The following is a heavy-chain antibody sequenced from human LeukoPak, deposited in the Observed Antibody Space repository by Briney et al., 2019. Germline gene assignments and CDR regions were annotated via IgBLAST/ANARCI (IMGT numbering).Heavy chain of an antibody. CDR1: GFTVSSSY. Sequence: GGSLRLSCAASGFTVSSSYICWVRQAPGKGLEWVSAISGSGGSTYYADSVKGRFTISRDNSKYTLYLQMNSLRAEDTAVYYCAKPQSWDFDYWGQGTLVTVSS. CDR3: AKPQSWDFDY. CDR2: ISGSGGST. D-gene: IGHD6-13*01. V-gene: IGHV3-23*01. J-gene: IGHJ4*02.